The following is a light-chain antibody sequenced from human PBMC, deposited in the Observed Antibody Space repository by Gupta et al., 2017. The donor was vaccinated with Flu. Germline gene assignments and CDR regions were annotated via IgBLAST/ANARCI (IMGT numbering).Light chain of an antibody. CDR2: EDN. Sequence: KARRTVCGDDWNKKYLYGNQKKSGKAPLLVIFEDNKRYSGIPERFSGSSSGTMATLILSGAQVEDEADYYCYSPDNSGNPLFGGGTKLTVL. J-gene: IGLJ3*02. CDR3: YSPDNSGNPL. V-gene: IGLV3-10*01. CDR1: DWNKKY.